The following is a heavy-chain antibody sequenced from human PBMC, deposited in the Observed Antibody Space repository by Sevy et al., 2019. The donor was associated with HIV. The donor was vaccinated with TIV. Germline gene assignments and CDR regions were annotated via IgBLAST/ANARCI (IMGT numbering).Heavy chain of an antibody. CDR2: IYYSGST. J-gene: IGHJ6*02. CDR3: ARDLAAGRLSEGMDV. V-gene: IGHV4-59*01. D-gene: IGHD3-16*02. Sequence: SETLSLTCTVSGGSISSYYWSWIRQPPGKGLEWIGYIYYSGSTNYNPSLKSRVTISVDTSKNQFSLKLSSVTAADTAVYYCARDLAAGRLSEGMDVWGQGTTVTVSS. CDR1: GGSISSYY.